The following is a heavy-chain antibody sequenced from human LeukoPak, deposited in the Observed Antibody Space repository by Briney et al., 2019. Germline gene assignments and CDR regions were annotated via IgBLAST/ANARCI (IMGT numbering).Heavy chain of an antibody. Sequence: GGTLRLSCAASGFTFSSYGMSWVRQAPGKGLEWVSAISGSGGSTYYADSVKGRFTISRDNSKNTLYLQMNSLRAEDTAVYYCAKGPYYDILTGYWTWGQGTLVTVSS. CDR2: ISGSGGST. CDR1: GFTFSSYG. V-gene: IGHV3-23*01. J-gene: IGHJ5*02. D-gene: IGHD3-9*01. CDR3: AKGPYYDILTGYWT.